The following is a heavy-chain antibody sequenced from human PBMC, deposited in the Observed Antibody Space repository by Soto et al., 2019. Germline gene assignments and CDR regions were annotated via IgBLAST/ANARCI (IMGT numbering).Heavy chain of an antibody. J-gene: IGHJ5*02. CDR2: ISAYNGNT. D-gene: IGHD2-2*01. CDR1: GYTFPSYG. CDR3: AREMGGQYCRWTSCWQYNWFDP. Sequence: ASVTVSCQASGYTFPSYGISWVRQAPGQGLEGMGWISAYNGNTNYAQRLQGRVTMTTDTSTSTAYMELRSLRSDDTAVYYCAREMGGQYCRWTSCWQYNWFDPWGQGTLVTVSS. V-gene: IGHV1-18*04.